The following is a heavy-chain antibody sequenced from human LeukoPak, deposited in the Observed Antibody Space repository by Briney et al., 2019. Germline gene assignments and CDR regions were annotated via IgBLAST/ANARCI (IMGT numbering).Heavy chain of an antibody. V-gene: IGHV4-38-2*01. D-gene: IGHD4-17*01. CDR3: ARNRSVTITPGFGH. CDR1: GYSIRSGDY. CDR2: IYHSGST. J-gene: IGHJ4*02. Sequence: SETLSLTCAVSGYSIRSGDYWGWIRQSPGKGLEWIGSIYHSGSTHYNPSLKSRVTISVDTSKNQFSLMLSSVTAADTAVYYCARNRSVTITPGFGHWGQGTLVTASS.